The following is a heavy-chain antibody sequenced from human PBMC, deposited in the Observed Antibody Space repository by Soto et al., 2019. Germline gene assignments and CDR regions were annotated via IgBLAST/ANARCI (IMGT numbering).Heavy chain of an antibody. D-gene: IGHD3-9*01. Sequence: PGGSLRLSCAASGFTFSSYSMNCVRQAPGKGLEWVSSISSSSSYIYYADSVNGRFTISIDNAKNSLYLQINSLRAEDTAVYYCARDKGGYYDILTGYQEDYYYGMDVWGQGTKVTVSS. J-gene: IGHJ6*02. CDR3: ARDKGGYYDILTGYQEDYYYGMDV. CDR1: GFTFSSYS. V-gene: IGHV3-21*04. CDR2: ISSSSSYI.